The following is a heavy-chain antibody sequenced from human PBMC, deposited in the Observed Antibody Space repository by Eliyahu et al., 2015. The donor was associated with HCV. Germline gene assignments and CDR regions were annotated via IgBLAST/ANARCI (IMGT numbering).Heavy chain of an antibody. CDR3: AKASSSYYFEK. CDR1: GFTFSNYA. J-gene: IGHJ4*02. V-gene: IGHV3-23*01. Sequence: EVQLLESGGGLVQPGGSLRLSCAASGFTFSNYAMRWVRQAPGKGLEWVAAISGDTFATFYADSVKGRFTISRDNSKNTVSLQMNTLRAEDTAFYYCAKASSSYYFEKWGQGILVTVSS. CDR2: ISGDTFAT. D-gene: IGHD2-2*01.